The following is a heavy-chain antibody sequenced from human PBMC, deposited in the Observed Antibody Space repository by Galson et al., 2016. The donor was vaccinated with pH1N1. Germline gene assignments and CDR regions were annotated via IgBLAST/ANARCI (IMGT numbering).Heavy chain of an antibody. J-gene: IGHJ6*03. CDR2: ISGSGGIT. V-gene: IGHV3-23*01. CDR3: AKQGPILTGLPTFARNYYHYMDV. D-gene: IGHD2-15*01. CDR1: GFTFSSHA. Sequence: SLRLSCAASGFTFSSHAMNWVRQAPGKGLEWVSIISGSGGITYYADSVKGRFTIPRDNSKSTLSLQVNSLRAEDTAIYYCAKQGPILTGLPTFARNYYHYMDVWGKGTTVTVSS.